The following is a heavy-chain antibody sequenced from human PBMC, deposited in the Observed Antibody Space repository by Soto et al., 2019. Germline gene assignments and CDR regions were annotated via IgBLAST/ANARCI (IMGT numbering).Heavy chain of an antibody. D-gene: IGHD4-4*01. J-gene: IGHJ6*02. Sequence: QVQLVESGGGVVQPGRSLRLSCAASGFTFSSYGMHWVRQAPGKGLEWVAVIWCDGSTKYYADSVKGRFTISRDSSKNTLYLQMNSLRAEDTAVYYCARVPQLRAVTTDGPYYYYYGMDVWGQGTTVTVSS. CDR2: IWCDGSTK. V-gene: IGHV3-33*01. CDR3: ARVPQLRAVTTDGPYYYYYGMDV. CDR1: GFTFSSYG.